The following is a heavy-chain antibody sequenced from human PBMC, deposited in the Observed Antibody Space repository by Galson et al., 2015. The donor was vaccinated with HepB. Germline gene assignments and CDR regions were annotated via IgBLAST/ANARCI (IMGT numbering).Heavy chain of an antibody. D-gene: IGHD4-17*01. V-gene: IGHV3-33*01. Sequence: SLRLSCAASGFTFSSYGMHWVRQAPGKGLEWVAVIWYDGSNKYYADSVKGRFTISRDNSKNTLYLQMNSLRAEDTAVYYCARDGQGDYGLVDYWGQGTLVTVSS. CDR2: IWYDGSNK. CDR1: GFTFSSYG. CDR3: ARDGQGDYGLVDY. J-gene: IGHJ4*02.